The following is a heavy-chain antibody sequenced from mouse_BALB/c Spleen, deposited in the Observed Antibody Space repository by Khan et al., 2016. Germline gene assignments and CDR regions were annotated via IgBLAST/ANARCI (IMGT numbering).Heavy chain of an antibody. D-gene: IGHD1-2*01. J-gene: IGHJ1*01. CDR2: IDPANGNT. Sequence: VQLQQSGAELVKPGASVKLSCTASGFNIKDTYMHWVKQRPEQGLEWIGRIDPANGNTKYDPKFQGKATITADTSSNTAYLQLSSLTSDDTAVYYCARIVTTATSYWYFDVRGAGTTVTVSS. V-gene: IGHV14-3*02. CDR1: GFNIKDTY. CDR3: ARIVTTATSYWYFDV.